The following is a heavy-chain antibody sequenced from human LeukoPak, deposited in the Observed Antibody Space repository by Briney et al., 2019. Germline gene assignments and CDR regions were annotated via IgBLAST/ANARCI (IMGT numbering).Heavy chain of an antibody. D-gene: IGHD2-2*01. CDR2: TSGNGGST. V-gene: IGHV3-23*01. J-gene: IGHJ5*02. Sequence: PGGSLRLSCAASGFTFSKFVMNWVRQAPGKGLEWVAATSGNGGSTFYGASVKGRFTISRDNSKNMIYLQMNSLSAEDTAVYYCAKDCSRTSCLDLWGQGTLVTVSS. CDR3: AKDCSRTSCLDL. CDR1: GFTFSKFV.